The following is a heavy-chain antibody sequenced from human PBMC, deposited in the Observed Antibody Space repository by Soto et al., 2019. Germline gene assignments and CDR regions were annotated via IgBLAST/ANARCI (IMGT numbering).Heavy chain of an antibody. CDR2: ISGGGRTI. CDR1: GFTFSDYY. V-gene: IGHV3-11*01. CDR3: ARQSRNLDY. Sequence: GGSLRLSCAASGFTFSDYYMSWVRQAPGKGLEYVSYISGGGRTIYYADSVKGRFTISRDNAKNSLYLQMNSLRAEDTAVYYCARQSRNLDYWGQETLVTVSS. J-gene: IGHJ4*02.